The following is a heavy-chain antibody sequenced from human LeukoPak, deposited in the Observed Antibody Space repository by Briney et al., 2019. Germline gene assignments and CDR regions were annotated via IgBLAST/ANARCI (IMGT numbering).Heavy chain of an antibody. Sequence: ASVKVSCKASGYTFTSYDINWVRQATGQGLEWMGWMNANSGNTGYAQKFQGRVTMTRNTSISTAYMELSSLRSEDTAVYYCARGRRVVSRYYDYMDIWGKGTTVTVSS. CDR3: ARGRRVVSRYYDYMDI. J-gene: IGHJ6*03. CDR1: GYTFTSYD. CDR2: MNANSGNT. V-gene: IGHV1-8*01. D-gene: IGHD2-21*01.